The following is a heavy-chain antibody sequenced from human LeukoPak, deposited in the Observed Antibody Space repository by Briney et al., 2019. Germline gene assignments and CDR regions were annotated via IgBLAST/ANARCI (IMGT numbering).Heavy chain of an antibody. CDR3: ARRSAYGYGHLPYYFYMDV. J-gene: IGHJ6*03. CDR1: GGSISTSNYY. D-gene: IGHD5-18*01. CDR2: VYHSGST. Sequence: SETLSLTCTVSGGSISTSNYYWVWIRQPPGKCLAWIWSVYHSGSTYSNPSLKSRVTISVDTSKNQFSLKLSSVTAADTAVYYCARRSAYGYGHLPYYFYMDVWGKGTTVTISS. V-gene: IGHV4-39*07.